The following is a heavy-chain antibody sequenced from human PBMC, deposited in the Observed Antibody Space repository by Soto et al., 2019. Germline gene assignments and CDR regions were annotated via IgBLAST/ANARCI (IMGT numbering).Heavy chain of an antibody. J-gene: IGHJ4*02. CDR2: IPYTGRN. V-gene: IGHV4-59*01. D-gene: IGHD3-22*01. CDR3: ARSPRLYETIGYYSYYSDY. Sequence: QVQLQESGPRLVKPSETLSLTCTVSGDSISSYYWSWFRQPPGKGLAWIGYIPYTGRNNYNPSLKSRVPISVDTSKNQFALELRSVTAADTAVYFCARSPRLYETIGYYSYYSDYWGQGTLVTVSS. CDR1: GDSISSYY.